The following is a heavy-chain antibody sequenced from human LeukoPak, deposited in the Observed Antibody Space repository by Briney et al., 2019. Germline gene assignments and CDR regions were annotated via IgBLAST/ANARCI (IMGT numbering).Heavy chain of an antibody. CDR1: GFTFSSYG. J-gene: IGHJ4*02. D-gene: IGHD2-8*01. V-gene: IGHV3-33*01. Sequence: GRSLRLSCAASGFTFSSYGMHWVRQAPGKGLEWVAVIWYDGSNKYYADSVKGRFTISRDDSKNTLYLQMNSLRAEDTAVYYCARDLGYCTNGVCHTRFDYWGQGTLVAVSS. CDR3: ARDLGYCTNGVCHTRFDY. CDR2: IWYDGSNK.